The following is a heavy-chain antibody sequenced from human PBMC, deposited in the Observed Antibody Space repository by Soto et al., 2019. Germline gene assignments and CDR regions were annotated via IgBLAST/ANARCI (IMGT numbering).Heavy chain of an antibody. D-gene: IGHD3-10*01. CDR3: ARLVYDTRLNYMYFDF. CDR2: IFHDGTA. Sequence: SETLSLTCAVSGVSLTSGNWWTWVRQSPQRGLEYIGEIFHDGTANYYPSFERRVTMSVDTSRNQFSLKLTSVTAADTAVYFCARLVYDTRLNYMYFDFWGPGTLVTVSS. CDR1: GVSLTSGNW. V-gene: IGHV4-4*02. J-gene: IGHJ4*02.